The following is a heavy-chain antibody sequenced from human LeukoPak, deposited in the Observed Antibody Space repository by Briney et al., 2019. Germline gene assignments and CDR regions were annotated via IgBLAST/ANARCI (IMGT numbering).Heavy chain of an antibody. J-gene: IGHJ4*02. CDR2: ISYSGST. CDR1: GGSISSYY. V-gene: IGHV4-59*08. CDR3: ARHRAYSSSSPFDY. Sequence: SETLSLTCTVSGGSISSYYWSWIRQPPGKGLEWIGYISYSGSTNYNPSLKSRVTISIDTSKNQFSLKLRSVTAADTAVYYCARHRAYSSSSPFDYWGQGTLVTVSS. D-gene: IGHD6-6*01.